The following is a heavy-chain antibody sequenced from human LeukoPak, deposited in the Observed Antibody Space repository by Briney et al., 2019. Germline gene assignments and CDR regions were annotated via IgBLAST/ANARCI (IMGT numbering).Heavy chain of an antibody. CDR3: ARGQFRGYSDY. V-gene: IGHV3-74*01. Sequence: PGGSLRLSCAASGFTLSSYWMHWVRQAPGKGLVWVSRINSDGSSTSYADSVKGRFTISRDNAKNTLYLQMNSLRAEDTAVYYCARGQFRGYSDYWGQGTLVTVSS. J-gene: IGHJ4*02. CDR2: INSDGSST. CDR1: GFTLSSYW. D-gene: IGHD3-22*01.